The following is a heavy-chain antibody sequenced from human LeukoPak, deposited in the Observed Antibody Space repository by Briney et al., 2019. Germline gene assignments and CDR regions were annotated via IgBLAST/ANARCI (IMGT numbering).Heavy chain of an antibody. J-gene: IGHJ5*02. CDR3: ARDVMSGIVVVVAATGWFDP. D-gene: IGHD2-15*01. V-gene: IGHV1-69*04. Sequence: SVKVSCKASGGTFSSYAISWVRQAPGQGLEWMGRIIPILGIANYAQKFQGRVTITADKSTSTAYMELSSLRSEDTAVYYCARDVMSGIVVVVAATGWFDPWGQGTLVTVSS. CDR1: GGTFSSYA. CDR2: IIPILGIA.